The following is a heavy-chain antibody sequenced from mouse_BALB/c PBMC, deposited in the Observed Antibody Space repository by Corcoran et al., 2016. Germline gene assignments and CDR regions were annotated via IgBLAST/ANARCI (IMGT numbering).Heavy chain of an antibody. CDR1: GYIFSTYW. CDR2: ILPGSGST. V-gene: IGHV1-9*01. D-gene: IGHD1-1*01. J-gene: IGHJ3*01. Sequence: QVQLQQSGTELMKPGASVKISCKANGYIFSTYWREWVKQRPGNGLEWIGEILPGSGSTNYNEKFKGKDPFTADTSSNTAHMQLSSLTSEDSAVYYCSIRYYGSSNGFAYWGQGTLVTVSA. CDR3: SIRYYGSSNGFAY.